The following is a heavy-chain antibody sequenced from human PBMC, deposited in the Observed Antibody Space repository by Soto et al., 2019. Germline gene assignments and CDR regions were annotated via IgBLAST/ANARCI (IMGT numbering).Heavy chain of an antibody. V-gene: IGHV3-64*01. Sequence: EVQLVESGGGLVQPGGSLRLSCAASGFTFSSYAMHWVRQAPGKGLEYVSVISGNGDSTYYANSVKGRFTISRDNAKNTLYLPMGSVRAEDMAVYYCARRGYGLYFDYWGQGTLVTVSS. D-gene: IGHD3-10*01. CDR1: GFTFSSYA. J-gene: IGHJ4*02. CDR3: ARRGYGLYFDY. CDR2: ISGNGDST.